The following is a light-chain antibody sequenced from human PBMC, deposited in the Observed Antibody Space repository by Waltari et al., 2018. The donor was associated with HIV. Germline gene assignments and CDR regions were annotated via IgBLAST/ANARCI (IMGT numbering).Light chain of an antibody. CDR1: SSDVGDYNY. CDR3: SSYVGSNRV. Sequence: TISCTGISSDVGDYNYVSWYQQHPGKAPQLMIYEVNKRPSGVPDRFSGSKSGNTASLTVSGLQAEDEADYYCSSYVGSNRVFGGGTKLTVL. V-gene: IGLV2-8*01. J-gene: IGLJ3*02. CDR2: EVN.